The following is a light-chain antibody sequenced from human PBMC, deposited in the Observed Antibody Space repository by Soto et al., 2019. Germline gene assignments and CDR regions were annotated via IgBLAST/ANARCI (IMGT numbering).Light chain of an antibody. J-gene: IGKJ1*01. CDR3: QQYSTYSWT. V-gene: IGKV1-5*03. CDR2: KAS. CDR1: QSITTW. Sequence: DIQMTQSPSTVSAYVGDSVTITCRASQSITTWLAWYQQRPGKAPKLLIYKASTLKSGVPSRFSGSGSGTEFTLTISSLQPDDFATYFCQQYSTYSWTFGQGTKVDIK.